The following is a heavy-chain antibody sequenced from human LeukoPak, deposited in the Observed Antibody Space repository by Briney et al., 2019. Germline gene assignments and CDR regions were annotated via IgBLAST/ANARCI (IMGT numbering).Heavy chain of an antibody. CDR3: ERQGIADPTPGNYYYSYMDV. Sequence: SETLSLTCTVSGGSISSYYWSWIRQPPGKGLEWIGYIYTSGSTNYNPSLKSRVTISVDTSKNQFSLKLSSVTAADTAVYYCERQGIADPTPGNYYYSYMDVWGKGTKVTVSS. CDR2: IYTSGST. V-gene: IGHV4-4*09. J-gene: IGHJ6*03. CDR1: GGSISSYY. D-gene: IGHD6-13*01.